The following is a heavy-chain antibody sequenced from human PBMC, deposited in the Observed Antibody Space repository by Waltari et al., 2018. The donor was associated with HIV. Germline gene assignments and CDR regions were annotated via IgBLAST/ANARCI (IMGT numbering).Heavy chain of an antibody. D-gene: IGHD6-13*01. CDR2: FDPEDGET. Sequence: QVQLVQSGAEAKTPGASVKVSCKVSGYTLPELSMHWVRQAPGKGLEWMGGFDPEDGETIYAQKFQGRVTMTEDTSTDTAYMELSSLRSEDTAVYYCAARYSSSWYGAFDIWGQGTMVTVSS. V-gene: IGHV1-24*01. CDR3: AARYSSSWYGAFDI. J-gene: IGHJ3*02. CDR1: GYTLPELS.